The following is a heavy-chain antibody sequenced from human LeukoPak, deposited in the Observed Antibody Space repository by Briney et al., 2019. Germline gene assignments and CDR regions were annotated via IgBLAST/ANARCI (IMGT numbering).Heavy chain of an antibody. V-gene: IGHV1-69*02. D-gene: IGHD3-22*01. CDR2: SIPIFVIA. CDR3: ARALFYYDSSGYFFDY. J-gene: IGHJ4*02. Sequence: SVKVSCKASVGTFSTYTISGVRQAPGQGLEWMGRSIPIFVIANYAQKLQGRVTITADKSTSTAYMELSSLRSEDTAVYYCARALFYYDSSGYFFDYWGQGTLVTVSS. CDR1: VGTFSTYT.